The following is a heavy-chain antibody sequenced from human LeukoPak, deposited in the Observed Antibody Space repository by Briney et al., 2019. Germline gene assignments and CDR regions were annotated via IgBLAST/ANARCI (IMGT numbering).Heavy chain of an antibody. CDR2: IYHSGST. CDR1: GGSISSSNW. CDR3: ARLFAPPPYYYYYYMDV. J-gene: IGHJ6*03. V-gene: IGHV4-4*02. Sequence: SETLSLTCAVSGGSISSSNWWSWVRQPPGKGLEWIGEIYHSGSTNYNPSLKSRVTISVDTSKNQFSLKLSSVTAADTAVYYCARLFAPPPYYYYYYMDVWGKGTTVTISS.